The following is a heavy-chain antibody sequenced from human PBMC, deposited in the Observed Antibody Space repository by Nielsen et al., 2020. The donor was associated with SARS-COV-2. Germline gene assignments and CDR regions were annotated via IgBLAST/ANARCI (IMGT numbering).Heavy chain of an antibody. J-gene: IGHJ5*02. V-gene: IGHV3-23*01. CDR3: AKGSSGYDIRKGFDT. CDR2: ISGSGDST. Sequence: GGSLRLSCAASGFTFTSYAMSWVRQAPGKGLEWVSGISGSGDSTYYADSVKGRFIISRDNSKNTVYMEMASLRVEDTAVYYCAKGSSGYDIRKGFDTWGQGTRVTVSS. CDR1: GFTFTSYA. D-gene: IGHD5-12*01.